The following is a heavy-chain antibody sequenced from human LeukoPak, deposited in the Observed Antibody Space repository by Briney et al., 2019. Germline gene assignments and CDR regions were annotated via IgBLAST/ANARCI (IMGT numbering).Heavy chain of an antibody. V-gene: IGHV1-46*01. CDR3: ASVYKHGMDV. CDR2: LNPSGGSS. D-gene: IGHD5-24*01. J-gene: IGHJ6*02. CDR1: GYTFTGYY. Sequence: ASVKVSCKASGYTFTGYYMHWVRQAPGQGLEWMAILNPSGGSSNYAQKFQGRATLARATSTGTVYMELSSLRSEDTAVYYCASVYKHGMDVWGQGTTVIVSS.